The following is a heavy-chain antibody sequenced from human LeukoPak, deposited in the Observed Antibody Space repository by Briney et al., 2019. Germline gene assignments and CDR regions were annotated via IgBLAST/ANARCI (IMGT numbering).Heavy chain of an antibody. J-gene: IGHJ4*02. CDR3: ARGGSLAVAPHLYYFDY. D-gene: IGHD6-19*01. CDR2: INPSGGST. Sequence: ASVKVSCKASGYTFTAYYIHWVRQAPGQGLEWMGIINPSGGSTTYAQNFQGRVTMTRDTSTSAVYMELSSLRSEDTAVYYCARGGSLAVAPHLYYFDYWGRGTLVTVSS. CDR1: GYTFTAYY. V-gene: IGHV1-46*01.